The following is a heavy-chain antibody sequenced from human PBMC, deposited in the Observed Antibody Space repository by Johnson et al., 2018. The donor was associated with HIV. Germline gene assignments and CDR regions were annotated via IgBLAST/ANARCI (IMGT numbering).Heavy chain of an antibody. Sequence: VQLVESGGGLVQPGGSLRLSCAASGFTFSSYDMHWVRQTPGRGLEWVSGIGTADDTYYPGSVKGRFTISRENAKNSLYLQMNSLRAGDTAVYYCVKSGGGWSDAFDIWGQGTMVTVSS. V-gene: IGHV3-13*01. CDR2: IGTADDT. J-gene: IGHJ3*02. D-gene: IGHD6-19*01. CDR3: VKSGGGWSDAFDI. CDR1: GFTFSSYD.